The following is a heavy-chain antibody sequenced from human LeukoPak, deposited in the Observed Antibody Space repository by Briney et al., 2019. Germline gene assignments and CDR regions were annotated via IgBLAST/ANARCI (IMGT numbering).Heavy chain of an antibody. D-gene: IGHD3-10*01. CDR3: ARDSGGSGSYFDY. V-gene: IGHV3-30-3*01. CDR1: GFTFSSYA. Sequence: PGGSLRLSCAASGFTFSSYAMHWVHQAPGKGLEWVAVISYDGSNKYYADSVKGRFTISRDNSKNTLYLQMNSLRAEDTAVYYCARDSGGSGSYFDYWGQGTLVTVSS. CDR2: ISYDGSNK. J-gene: IGHJ4*02.